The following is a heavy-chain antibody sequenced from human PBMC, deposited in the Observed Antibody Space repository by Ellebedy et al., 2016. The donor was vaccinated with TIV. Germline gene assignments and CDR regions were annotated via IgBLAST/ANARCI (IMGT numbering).Heavy chain of an antibody. CDR2: ISFTGST. Sequence: GSLRLSXSVSGDTISRYFWSWIRQSPGKGLEYLGYISFTGSTNYNPSLKSRVTISVDTSKSQFSLRLSAVTAADTAVYYCARSRDWFYGMDVWGQGSLVTVSS. CDR3: ARSRDWFYGMDV. V-gene: IGHV4-59*13. J-gene: IGHJ6*02. CDR1: GDTISRYF. D-gene: IGHD3-9*01.